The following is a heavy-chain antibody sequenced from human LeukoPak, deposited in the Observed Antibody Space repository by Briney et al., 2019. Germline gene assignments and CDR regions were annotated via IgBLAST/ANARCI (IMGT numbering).Heavy chain of an antibody. J-gene: IGHJ5*02. D-gene: IGHD3-10*01. Sequence: SETLSLTCAVYGVSFSGYYWSWIRQPPGKGLEWIGEINHSGSTNYNPSLKSRVTISVDTSKNQFSLKLSSVTAADTAVYYCARGGVLWFGELKKWFDPWGQGTLVTVSS. CDR2: INHSGST. CDR3: ARGGVLWFGELKKWFDP. CDR1: GVSFSGYY. V-gene: IGHV4-34*01.